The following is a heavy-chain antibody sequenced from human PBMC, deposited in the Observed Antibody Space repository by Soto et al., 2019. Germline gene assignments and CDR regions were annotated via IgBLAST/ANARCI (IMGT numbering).Heavy chain of an antibody. D-gene: IGHD5-12*01. Sequence: ASVKASCKASGYTFTSYYMHWVRQAPGQGLEWMGIINPSGGRTSYAQKFQGRVTMTRDTSTSTAYMELSSLRSDDTAVYYCARHKDGYNDYFDYWGQGTLVTVSS. CDR2: INPSGGRT. CDR1: GYTFTSYY. CDR3: ARHKDGYNDYFDY. J-gene: IGHJ4*02. V-gene: IGHV1-46*01.